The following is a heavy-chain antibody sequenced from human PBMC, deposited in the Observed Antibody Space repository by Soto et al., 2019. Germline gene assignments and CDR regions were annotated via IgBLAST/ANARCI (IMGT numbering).Heavy chain of an antibody. V-gene: IGHV3-23*01. J-gene: IGHJ6*02. D-gene: IGHD5-18*01. Sequence: PGGSLRLSCAASGFTFSSYAMSWVRQAPGKGLEWVSTISGSGGSTYYADSVKGRFTISRDNSKNTLYLQMNSLRAEDTALYYCAKDNRDSYGPDFGMDVWGQGTTVTVSS. CDR3: AKDNRDSYGPDFGMDV. CDR2: ISGSGGST. CDR1: GFTFSSYA.